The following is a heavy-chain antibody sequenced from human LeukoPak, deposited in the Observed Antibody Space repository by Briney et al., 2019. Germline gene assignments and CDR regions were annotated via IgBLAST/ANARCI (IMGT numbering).Heavy chain of an antibody. CDR1: GFTFSSYA. J-gene: IGHJ6*02. CDR3: ASEGGWYFGYYYYGMDV. V-gene: IGHV3-23*01. D-gene: IGHD6-19*01. CDR2: ISGSGGST. Sequence: GGSLRLSCAASGFTFSSYAMSWVRQAPGKGLEWVSAISGSGGSTYYADSVKDRFTISRDNSKNTLYLQMNSLRAEDTAVYYCASEGGWYFGYYYYGMDVWGQGTTVTVSS.